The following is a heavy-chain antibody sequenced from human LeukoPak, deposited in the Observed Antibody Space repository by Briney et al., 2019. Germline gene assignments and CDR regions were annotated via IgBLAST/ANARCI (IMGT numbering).Heavy chain of an antibody. D-gene: IGHD1/OR15-1a*01. V-gene: IGHV4-59*01. Sequence: PSETLSLTCTDSDGSINGYYWSWIPQSPGEGLEWIGYVHYSGSTAYNPSLTSRVTISVHTSKKQISRKLNSVTAVDTSGYYCARATGTTRNAFDIWGQGTMVTVSS. CDR3: ARATGTTRNAFDI. J-gene: IGHJ3*02. CDR1: DGSINGYY. CDR2: VHYSGST.